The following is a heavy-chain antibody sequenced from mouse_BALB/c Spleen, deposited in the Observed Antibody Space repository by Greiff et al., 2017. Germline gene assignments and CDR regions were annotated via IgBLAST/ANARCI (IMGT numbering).Heavy chain of an antibody. J-gene: IGHJ3*01. Sequence: EVQGVESGGGLVKPGGSLKLSCAASGFAFSSYDMSWVRQTPEKRLEWVAYISSGGGSTYYPDTVKGRFTISRDNAKNTLYLQMSSLKSEDTAMHYCARHGYYGSFAYWGQGTLVTVSA. CDR1: GFAFSSYD. CDR2: ISSGGGST. V-gene: IGHV5-12-1*01. CDR3: ARHGYYGSFAY. D-gene: IGHD1-1*01.